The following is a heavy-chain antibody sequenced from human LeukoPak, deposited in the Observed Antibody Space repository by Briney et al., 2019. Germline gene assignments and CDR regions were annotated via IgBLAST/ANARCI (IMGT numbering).Heavy chain of an antibody. Sequence: GGSLRLSCAVSEFTVRSTYMSWVRQAPGKGLEWVSLMYSFGNTYYADSVKGRFTISGDNSKNTLYLQMNSLRAEDTALYYCARGKPVTGTPDYYSYGMDVWGQGTMVTVSS. CDR2: MYSFGNT. CDR1: EFTVRSTY. D-gene: IGHD1-20*01. J-gene: IGHJ6*02. V-gene: IGHV3-53*01. CDR3: ARGKPVTGTPDYYSYGMDV.